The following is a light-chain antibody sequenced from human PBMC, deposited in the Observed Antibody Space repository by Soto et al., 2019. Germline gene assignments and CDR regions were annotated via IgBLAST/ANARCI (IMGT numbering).Light chain of an antibody. CDR1: QSISSN. J-gene: IGKJ1*01. V-gene: IGKV3-15*01. CDR3: QQYDNWPPWT. CDR2: GAS. Sequence: EIVMTQSPATLSASPGERVTLSCRASQSISSNLAWYQQKPGQTPRLLIYGASTRATGFPARFSGSGSGTEVTLTTSSRQSEDFAVYYCQQYDNWPPWTFGQGTKVEIK.